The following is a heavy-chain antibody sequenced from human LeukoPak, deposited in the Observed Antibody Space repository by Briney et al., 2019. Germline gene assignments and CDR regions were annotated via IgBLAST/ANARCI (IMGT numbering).Heavy chain of an antibody. Sequence: GGSLSLSCAASGFTFDDYAMHWVRQAPGKGLEWVSGINWNSGSIGYADSVKGRFSISRDNAKNSLFLQMNNLTPEDTALYYCAKDVTMGYYYAMDVWGQGTTVTVSS. D-gene: IGHD4/OR15-4a*01. J-gene: IGHJ6*02. V-gene: IGHV3-9*01. CDR2: INWNSGSI. CDR3: AKDVTMGYYYAMDV. CDR1: GFTFDDYA.